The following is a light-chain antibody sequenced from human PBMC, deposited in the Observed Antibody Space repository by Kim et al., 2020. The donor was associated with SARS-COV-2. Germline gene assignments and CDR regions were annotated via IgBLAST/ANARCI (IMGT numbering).Light chain of an antibody. J-gene: IGKJ2*01. CDR1: QSISSY. CDR3: QQSFSSPPYT. V-gene: IGKV1-39*01. CDR2: AAS. Sequence: ASLGHRVTITCRASQSISSYLNWFQQKPGKAPKLLSYAASSLQSGVPSRFSGSGAGTDFTLTISSLQPEDSATYYCQQSFSSPPYTFGQGTKLEI.